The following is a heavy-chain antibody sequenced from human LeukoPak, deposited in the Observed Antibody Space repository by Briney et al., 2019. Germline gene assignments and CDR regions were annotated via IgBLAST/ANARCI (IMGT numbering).Heavy chain of an antibody. D-gene: IGHD5-18*01. CDR2: ISGSGGST. J-gene: IGHJ5*02. CDR1: GFTFSSYA. Sequence: GGSLTLSCAASGFTFSSYAMSWVRQAPGKGLEWVSAISGSGGSTYYADSVKGRFTIARDNSKNTLYLQMNSLRTEDAAVYYCAKGPSTAMVFYWFDPWGQGTLVTVSS. V-gene: IGHV3-23*01. CDR3: AKGPSTAMVFYWFDP.